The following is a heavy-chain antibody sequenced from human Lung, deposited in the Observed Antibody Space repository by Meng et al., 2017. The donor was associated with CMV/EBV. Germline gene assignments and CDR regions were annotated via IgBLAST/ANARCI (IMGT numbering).Heavy chain of an antibody. Sequence: SXTLSLXCTVSGGSISSYSWSWIRQFPGKGLEWIGYIYYSGSTNYNPSLKSRVTISVDTSKNQFSLKLSSVTAADTAGYYCARVPGATIFGWLYFDLWGRGTLVTVSS. CDR2: IYYSGST. D-gene: IGHD3-3*01. CDR3: ARVPGATIFGWLYFDL. CDR1: GGSISSYS. V-gene: IGHV4-59*01. J-gene: IGHJ2*01.